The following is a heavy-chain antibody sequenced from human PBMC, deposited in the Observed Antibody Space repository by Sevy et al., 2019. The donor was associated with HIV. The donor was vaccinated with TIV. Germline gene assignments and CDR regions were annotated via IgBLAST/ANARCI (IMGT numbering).Heavy chain of an antibody. V-gene: IGHV1-24*01. D-gene: IGHD3-22*01. CDR3: ATTKDYYESSGEPFDY. J-gene: IGHJ4*02. CDR2: FDPEDAET. CDR1: GSTLSQMA. Sequence: AAVKVSCKVSGSTLSQMAMHWVRQAPGKGLEWMATFDPEDAETIYTQKLQGRVTMTEDTSRDTAYMELSNLRSEDTAVYYCATTKDYYESSGEPFDYWGQGTLVLVSS.